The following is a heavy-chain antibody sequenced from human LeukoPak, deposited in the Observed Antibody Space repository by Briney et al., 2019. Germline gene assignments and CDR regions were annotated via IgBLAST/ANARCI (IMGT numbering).Heavy chain of an antibody. CDR1: GYSFTNYW. Sequence: GESLKISCKGGGYSFTNYWIVWVRQMPGKGLEWMGIIYPGDSDTRYSPSFQGQVTISADKSISTAYLQWSSLKASDTAMYYCARSGIVLGQNWFDPWGQGTLVTVSS. D-gene: IGHD1-26*01. J-gene: IGHJ5*02. CDR3: ARSGIVLGQNWFDP. CDR2: IYPGDSDT. V-gene: IGHV5-51*01.